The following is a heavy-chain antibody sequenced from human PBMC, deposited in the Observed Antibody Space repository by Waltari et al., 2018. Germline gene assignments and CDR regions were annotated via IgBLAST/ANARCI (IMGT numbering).Heavy chain of an antibody. CDR3: ARTLGSAPFYYYMDV. D-gene: IGHD7-27*01. J-gene: IGHJ6*03. CDR2: MNPNSGNT. CDR1: GYTFTSYD. V-gene: IGHV1-8*03. Sequence: QVQLVQSGAEVKKTGASVQVACKASGYTFTSYDTNWVRPATGQGLEWMGWMNPNSGNTGYAQKFQGRVTITRNTSISTAYMELSSLRSEDTAVYYCARTLGSAPFYYYMDVWGKGTTVTISS.